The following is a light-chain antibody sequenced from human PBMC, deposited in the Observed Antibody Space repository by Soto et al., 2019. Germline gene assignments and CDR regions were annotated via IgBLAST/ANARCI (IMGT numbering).Light chain of an antibody. V-gene: IGKV3-20*01. CDR3: QQYGSSPEIT. J-gene: IGKJ5*01. Sequence: EIVLTQSPCTLSLSLGERATLXCRARQTIAYIYLAWYQQKPGQAPRLLMYGASSRATGTPDRFSGSGSGRDFTLTISRLEPEDFAVCYCQQYGSSPEITFGQGTRLEIK. CDR2: GAS. CDR1: QTIAYIY.